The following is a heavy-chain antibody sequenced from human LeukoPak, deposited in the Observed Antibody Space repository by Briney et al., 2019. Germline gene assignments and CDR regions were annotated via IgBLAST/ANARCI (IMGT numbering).Heavy chain of an antibody. CDR3: ARARLVRGVIIPEFDY. CDR1: GGSISSSSYY. Sequence: KTSETLSLTCTVSGGSISSSSYYWGWIRQPPGKGLEWIGSIYYSGSTYYNPSLKSRVTISVDTSKNQFSLKLSSVTAADTAVYYCARARLVRGVIIPEFDYWGQGTLVTVSS. CDR2: IYYSGST. J-gene: IGHJ4*02. V-gene: IGHV4-39*07. D-gene: IGHD3-10*01.